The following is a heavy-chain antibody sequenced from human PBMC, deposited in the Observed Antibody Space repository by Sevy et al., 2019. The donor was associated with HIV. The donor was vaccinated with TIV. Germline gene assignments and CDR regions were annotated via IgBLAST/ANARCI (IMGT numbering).Heavy chain of an antibody. Sequence: GGSLRLSCAASGFTFRDHYMDWVHQAPGKGLEWVGRATNRANNYATHYAASVRGRFTILRDDSKNSMFLEVNSLKTEDTAVYYCARVVVGNYGEYDYWGQGTLVTVSS. V-gene: IGHV3-72*01. CDR2: ATNRANNYAT. CDR1: GFTFRDHY. J-gene: IGHJ4*02. D-gene: IGHD3-10*01. CDR3: ARVVVGNYGEYDY.